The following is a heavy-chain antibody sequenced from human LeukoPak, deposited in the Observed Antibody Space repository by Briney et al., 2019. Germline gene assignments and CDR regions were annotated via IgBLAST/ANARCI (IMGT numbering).Heavy chain of an antibody. Sequence: GGSLRLSCAASGFTFSSYWMSWVRQAPGKGLEWVANIKQDGSEKYYVDSVKGRFAISRDNAKNSLYLQMNSLRAEDTAVYYCARWGKRGWFDYWGQGTLVTVSS. CDR2: IKQDGSEK. CDR1: GFTFSSYW. V-gene: IGHV3-7*01. D-gene: IGHD2-15*01. J-gene: IGHJ4*02. CDR3: ARWGKRGWFDY.